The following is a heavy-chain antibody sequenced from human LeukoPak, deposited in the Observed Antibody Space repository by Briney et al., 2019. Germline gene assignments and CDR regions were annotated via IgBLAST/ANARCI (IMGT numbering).Heavy chain of an antibody. CDR3: ARLSAGSYIHLDY. CDR1: GYSFSNNW. V-gene: IGHV5-51*01. CDR2: IYPGDSQT. Sequence: GESLKISCKGSGYSFSNNWIGWVRQMPGKGLEWMGIIYPGDSQTRYSPSFQGQVTISADKSISTAYLQWSSLKASDIAMYYCARLSAGSYIHLDYWGQGTLVAVSS. J-gene: IGHJ4*02. D-gene: IGHD1-26*01.